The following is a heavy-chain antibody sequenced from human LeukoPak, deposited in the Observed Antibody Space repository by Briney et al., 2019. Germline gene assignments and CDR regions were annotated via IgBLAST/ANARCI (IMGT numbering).Heavy chain of an antibody. D-gene: IGHD3-22*01. V-gene: IGHV3-64*01. J-gene: IGHJ4*02. CDR2: ISSNGGST. Sequence: PGGSLRLSCAASGFTFSSYSMHWVRQAPGKGLEYVSAISSNGGSTYYANSVKGRFTISRDNSKNTLYLQMGSLRAEDMAVYYCARDIDVEGYYYDSSGYSDLGYWGQGTLVTVSS. CDR3: ARDIDVEGYYYDSSGYSDLGY. CDR1: GFTFSSYS.